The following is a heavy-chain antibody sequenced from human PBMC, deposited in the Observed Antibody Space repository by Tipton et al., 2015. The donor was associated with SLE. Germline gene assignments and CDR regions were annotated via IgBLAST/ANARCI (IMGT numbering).Heavy chain of an antibody. J-gene: IGHJ4*02. V-gene: IGHV4-61*03. CDR1: GGSVSSGSYY. CDR2: IHYSGST. CDR3: ARGWIDAAGY. Sequence: TLSLTCTVSGGSVSSGSYYWNWIRQPPEKGLECIGYIHYSGSTNYNPSLKSRVTISVDTSKNHFSLDLSSVTAADTAVYYCARGWIDAAGYWGQGTLVTVSS. D-gene: IGHD2-2*03.